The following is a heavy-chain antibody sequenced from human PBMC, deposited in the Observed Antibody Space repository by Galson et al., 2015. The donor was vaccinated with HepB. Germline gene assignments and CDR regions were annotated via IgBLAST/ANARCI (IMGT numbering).Heavy chain of an antibody. CDR3: ARETFGLGYCNSITCYHAFDI. Sequence: SVKVSCKASGGTFSGYAISWVRQAPGHGLEWMGGIIPSLGRTDYAQKFQGRVTITADESTSTAFMELSSLNSEDTAVFYCARETFGLGYCNSITCYHAFDIWGQGTKVIVSS. CDR2: IIPSLGRT. V-gene: IGHV1-69*13. CDR1: GGTFSGYA. D-gene: IGHD2-2*01. J-gene: IGHJ3*02.